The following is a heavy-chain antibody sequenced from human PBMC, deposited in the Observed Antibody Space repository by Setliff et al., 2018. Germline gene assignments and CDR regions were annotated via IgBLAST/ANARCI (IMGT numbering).Heavy chain of an antibody. D-gene: IGHD3-22*01. Sequence: SETLSLTCTVSGASISGNSYYWAWIRQPPGKGLEWIASTYYSGSTYYNPSLKSRVTISVDTSKSQFSLKLTSVTAADTAVYYCARAPRYFDPTGSYFDFWGQGTLVTSPQ. V-gene: IGHV4-39*07. CDR1: GASISGNSYY. CDR3: ARAPRYFDPTGSYFDF. CDR2: TYYSGST. J-gene: IGHJ4*02.